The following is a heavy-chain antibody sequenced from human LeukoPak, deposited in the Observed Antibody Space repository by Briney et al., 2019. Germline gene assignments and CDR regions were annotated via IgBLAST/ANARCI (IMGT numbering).Heavy chain of an antibody. J-gene: IGHJ4*02. CDR3: AREGAVGNFDY. V-gene: IGHV3-30-3*01. Sequence: PGGSLRLSCAASGFTFSSYAMHWVRQAPGKGLEWVAVISYDGSNKYYADSVKGRFTISRDNAKNSLYLQMSSLRAEDTAVYYCAREGAVGNFDYWGQGTLVTVSS. CDR1: GFTFSSYA. D-gene: IGHD6-19*01. CDR2: ISYDGSNK.